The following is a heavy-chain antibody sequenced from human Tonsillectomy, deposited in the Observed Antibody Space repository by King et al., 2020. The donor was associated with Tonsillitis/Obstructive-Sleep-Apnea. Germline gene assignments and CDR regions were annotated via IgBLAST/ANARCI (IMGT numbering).Heavy chain of an antibody. CDR2: IWYDGSMK. CDR3: ARDPGFGLPAAIPNYIWFDP. V-gene: IGHV3-33*01. Sequence: VQLVESGGGVVQPGRSLRLSCAASGFTFSDYGFHWVRQAPGKGLEWLALIWYDGSMKYYVGSLKGRFTISRDNSMNTVFLQMSSLRVEDTAIYYCARDPGFGLPAAIPNYIWFDPWGQGTLVTVSS. D-gene: IGHD2-2*01. J-gene: IGHJ5*02. CDR1: GFTFSDYG.